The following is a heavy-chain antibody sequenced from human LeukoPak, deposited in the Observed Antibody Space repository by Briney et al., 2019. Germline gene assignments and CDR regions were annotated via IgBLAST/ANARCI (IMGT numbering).Heavy chain of an antibody. J-gene: IGHJ4*02. CDR1: GFTFGSSA. CDR3: AQLLWSGGYFFDS. Sequence: GGSLRLSCAASGFTFGSSAMSWVRQAPGKGLEWVSAITESGHNTYYADSMKGRFTISRDNSKNTLYLQMNSLRAEDTAIYYCAQLLWSGGYFFDSWGPGTLVTVSS. D-gene: IGHD3-10*01. V-gene: IGHV3-23*01. CDR2: ITESGHNT.